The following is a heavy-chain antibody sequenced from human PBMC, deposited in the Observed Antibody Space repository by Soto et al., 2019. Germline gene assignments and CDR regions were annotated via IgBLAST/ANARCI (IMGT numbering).Heavy chain of an antibody. CDR3: AKDRADSSGLDY. J-gene: IGHJ4*02. Sequence: QVQLVESGGGVVQPGRSLRLSCAASGFTFSSYGMHWVRQAPGKGLEWVAVISYDGSNKYYADSVKGRFTISRDNSKNTLYLRMNSLRAEDTAVYYCAKDRADSSGLDYWGQGTLVTVSS. D-gene: IGHD6-19*01. CDR1: GFTFSSYG. CDR2: ISYDGSNK. V-gene: IGHV3-30*18.